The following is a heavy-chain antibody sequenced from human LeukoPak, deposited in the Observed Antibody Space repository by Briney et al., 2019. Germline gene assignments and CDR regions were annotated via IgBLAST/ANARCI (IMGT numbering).Heavy chain of an antibody. CDR3: AGGNAMDV. J-gene: IGHJ6*04. Sequence: GGSLRLSCAVSGFPFSNSWMYWVRQAPGKGLEGVANIKKDGSGISYVESVKGRFIICRDNSRNSLYLQMNSRKVEDTAVYFCAGGNAMDVSGKGSAVTV. CDR2: IKKDGSGI. CDR1: GFPFSNSW. V-gene: IGHV3-7*03.